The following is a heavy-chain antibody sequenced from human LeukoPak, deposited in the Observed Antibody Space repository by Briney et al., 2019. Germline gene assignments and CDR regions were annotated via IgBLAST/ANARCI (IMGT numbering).Heavy chain of an antibody. CDR1: GFTFNSFW. J-gene: IGHJ4*02. V-gene: IGHV3-74*01. Sequence: GGSLRLSCAASGFTFNSFWMHWVRQAPGKRLVWVSDMNEYAATRRYADSVKGRFTISRDNAKNTLYPQMNNLRAEDTAMYFCARGGVQPVDYWGQGTLVIVSS. CDR3: ARGGVQPVDY. D-gene: IGHD3-10*01. CDR2: MNEYAATR.